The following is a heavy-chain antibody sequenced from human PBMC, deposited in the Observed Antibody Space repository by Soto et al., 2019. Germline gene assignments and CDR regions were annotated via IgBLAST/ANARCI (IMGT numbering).Heavy chain of an antibody. CDR3: ARSEAPGLDY. Sequence: QVQLQESGPGLVKPSGTLSLTCTVSGGSMSSSNWWNWVRQSPGKGLEGIGEAHHSGRTNYNPTLKSRVTISGDKPKNHFSRKLSSVTAADTAVYYCARSEAPGLDYWGQGTLVTVSS. CDR2: AHHSGRT. D-gene: IGHD6-6*01. J-gene: IGHJ4*02. CDR1: GGSMSSSNW. V-gene: IGHV4-4*02.